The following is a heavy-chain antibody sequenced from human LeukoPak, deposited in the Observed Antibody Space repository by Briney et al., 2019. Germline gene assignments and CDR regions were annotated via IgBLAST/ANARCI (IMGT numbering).Heavy chain of an antibody. CDR1: GFTFSSFG. D-gene: IGHD2-2*01. CDR2: ISGSGGFT. CDR3: AKDRFGCSSTSCYSLDY. V-gene: IGHV3-23*01. Sequence: GGSLRLSCAASGFTFSSFGIHWVRQAPGKGLEWVSAISGSGGFTYYADSVKGRFTISRDNSKNALYLQMNSLRAEDTAVYYCAKDRFGCSSTSCYSLDYWGQGTLVTVSS. J-gene: IGHJ4*02.